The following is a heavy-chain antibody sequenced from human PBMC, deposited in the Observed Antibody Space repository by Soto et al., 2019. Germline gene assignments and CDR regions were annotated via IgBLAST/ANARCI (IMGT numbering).Heavy chain of an antibody. CDR2: INPNSGGT. Sequence: ASVKVSCKASGYTFTGYYMHWVRQAPGQGLEWMEWINPNSGGTNYAQKFQGWVTMTRDTSISTAYMELSRLRSDDTAVYYCAREGERGPYCSSTSCAYNCFDPCGQGTLVTVSS. CDR1: GYTFTGYY. CDR3: AREGERGPYCSSTSCAYNCFDP. V-gene: IGHV1-2*04. J-gene: IGHJ5*02. D-gene: IGHD2-2*01.